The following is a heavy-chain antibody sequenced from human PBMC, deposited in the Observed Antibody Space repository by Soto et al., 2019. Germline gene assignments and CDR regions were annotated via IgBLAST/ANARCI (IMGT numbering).Heavy chain of an antibody. V-gene: IGHV3-48*01. CDR2: IGSSSSTI. CDR1: GFPFSTHS. Sequence: EVQLVESGGGLVQPGGSLRLSCAASGFPFSTHSINWVRQAPGKGLEWLSYIGSSSSTIYYADSVKGRVIITRDNANNATYLQMNGLGGEHTGGYYCARDPGTPSPWCYMDVWGKGTTVTVS. D-gene: IGHD2-15*01. CDR3: ARDPGTPSPWCYMDV. J-gene: IGHJ6*03.